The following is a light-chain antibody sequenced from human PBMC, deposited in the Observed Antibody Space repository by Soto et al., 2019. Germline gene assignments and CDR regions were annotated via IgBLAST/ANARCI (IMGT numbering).Light chain of an antibody. Sequence: EIVLTQSPATLSLSPGERATLSCTASQSVSSYLAWYQQKPGQAPRLLIYDASKGATGIPARFSGSGSGTDFTLTISSLEPEDFAVYYCQQRSNWRTFGQGTKVDIQ. V-gene: IGKV3-11*01. J-gene: IGKJ1*01. CDR2: DAS. CDR3: QQRSNWRT. CDR1: QSVSSY.